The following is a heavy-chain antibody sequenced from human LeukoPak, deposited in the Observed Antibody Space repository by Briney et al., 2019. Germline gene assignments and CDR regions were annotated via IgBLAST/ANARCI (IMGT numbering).Heavy chain of an antibody. CDR2: INSDGSST. Sequence: PGGSLRLSCAASGFTFSSYWMHWVRQAPGKGLVWVSRINSDGSSTSYADSVKGRFTISRDNAKNTLYLQMNSLRAEDTAVYYCAREGGDILTGYYWGQGTLVTVPS. V-gene: IGHV3-74*01. D-gene: IGHD3-9*01. CDR3: AREGGDILTGYY. J-gene: IGHJ4*02. CDR1: GFTFSSYW.